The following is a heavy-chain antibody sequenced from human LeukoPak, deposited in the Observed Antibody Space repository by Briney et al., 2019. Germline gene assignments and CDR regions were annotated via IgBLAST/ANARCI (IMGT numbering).Heavy chain of an antibody. V-gene: IGHV3-53*01. CDR1: GFTVITND. D-gene: IGHD1-14*01. J-gene: IGHJ4*01. Sequence: GGSLRLSCAASGFTVITNDMTWVRQAPGKGLEWVSVLYSDGNTKYADSVQGRFTISRDNSKNTLYLEMNSLSPDDTAVYYCARGVEPLAANTLAYWGHGTLVTVYS. CDR3: ARGVEPLAANTLAY. CDR2: LYSDGNT.